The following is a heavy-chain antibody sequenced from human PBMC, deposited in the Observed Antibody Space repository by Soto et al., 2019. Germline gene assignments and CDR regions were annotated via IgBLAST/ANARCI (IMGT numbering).Heavy chain of an antibody. CDR3: SRAPFDSSGYFAY. CDR2: ISYDETNE. J-gene: IGHJ4*02. CDR1: GFTFSRYS. D-gene: IGHD3-22*01. V-gene: IGHV3-30-3*01. Sequence: PGGSLRLSCAASGFTFSRYSMHWVRQAPGKGLEWVAAISYDETNESYADSVKGRFTISRDISKNTMFLQMNSLRPEDTAAYFCSRAPFDSSGYFAYWGQGTLVTVSS.